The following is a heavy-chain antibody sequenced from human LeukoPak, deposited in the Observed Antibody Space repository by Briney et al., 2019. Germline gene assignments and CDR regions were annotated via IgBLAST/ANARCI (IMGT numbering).Heavy chain of an antibody. CDR3: AKEWYYYGSGSYGDLQH. Sequence: GGSLRLSCAASGFTFSSYAMNWVRQAPGKGLEWVSAISGSDGSTYYADSVKGRFTISRDNSKNTLYLEMNSLRVEDTAVYYCAKEWYYYGSGSYGDLQHWGQGTLVTVSS. V-gene: IGHV3-23*01. D-gene: IGHD3-10*01. J-gene: IGHJ1*01. CDR1: GFTFSSYA. CDR2: ISGSDGST.